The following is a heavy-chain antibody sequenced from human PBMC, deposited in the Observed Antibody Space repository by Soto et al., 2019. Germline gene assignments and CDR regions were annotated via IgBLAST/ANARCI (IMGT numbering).Heavy chain of an antibody. CDR3: ARAPTNLGYGGSRYFDL. CDR2: ISSSSSTI. V-gene: IGHV3-48*04. Sequence: GGSLRLSCAASGFTFSSYSMNWVRQAPGKGLEWVSYISSSSSTIYYADSVKGRFTISRDNAKNSLYLQMNSLRAEDTAVYYCARAPTNLGYGGSRYFDLWGRGALVTVSS. J-gene: IGHJ2*01. D-gene: IGHD7-27*01. CDR1: GFTFSSYS.